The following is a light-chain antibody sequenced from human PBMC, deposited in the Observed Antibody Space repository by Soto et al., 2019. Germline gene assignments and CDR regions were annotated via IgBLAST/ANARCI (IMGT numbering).Light chain of an antibody. Sequence: ETVMTQSPATLSVSPGERATLSCRASQSVNSNLAWYQQKLGQAPRVLIYGASTRATGIPARFSGSGSETEFILTITSLQSEDFAIYYCHPYNTWPWTFGQGTKVEI. V-gene: IGKV3-15*01. J-gene: IGKJ1*01. CDR3: HPYNTWPWT. CDR1: QSVNSN. CDR2: GAS.